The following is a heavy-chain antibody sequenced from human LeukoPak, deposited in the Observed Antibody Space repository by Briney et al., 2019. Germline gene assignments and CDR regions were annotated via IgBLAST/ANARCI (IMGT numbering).Heavy chain of an antibody. Sequence: PGGSLTLSCAASGFTFSSYVMKWVRQAPGKGLEWVSYIASGGGANRFYSESVKGRFTISRDNAKNSLYLHMNSLRAEDTGVYYCARIGTTTRGPAGLDVWGQGTTVTVSS. D-gene: IGHD2/OR15-2a*01. CDR3: ARIGTTTRGPAGLDV. CDR2: IASGGGANR. CDR1: GFTFSSYV. V-gene: IGHV3-48*03. J-gene: IGHJ6*02.